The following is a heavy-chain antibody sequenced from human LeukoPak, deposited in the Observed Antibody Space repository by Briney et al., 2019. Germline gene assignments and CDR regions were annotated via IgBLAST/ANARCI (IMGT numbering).Heavy chain of an antibody. CDR3: ARDRMGHYDSSGYYYTAFDI. J-gene: IGHJ3*02. CDR2: IIPIFGTA. D-gene: IGHD3-22*01. V-gene: IGHV1-69*06. Sequence: ASVKVSCKASGGTFSSYAISWVRQAPGQGLEWMGGIIPIFGTANYAQKFQGRVTITADKSTSTAYMELSSLRSEDTAVYYCARDRMGHYDSSGYYYTAFDIWGQGTMVTVSS. CDR1: GGTFSSYA.